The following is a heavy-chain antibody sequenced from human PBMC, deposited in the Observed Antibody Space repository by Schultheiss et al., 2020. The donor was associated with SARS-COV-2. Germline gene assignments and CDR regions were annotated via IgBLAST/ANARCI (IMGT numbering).Heavy chain of an antibody. CDR3: ARDRYYDSSGYFWY. J-gene: IGHJ4*02. CDR2: INHSGST. CDR1: GGSISSYY. V-gene: IGHV4-59*01. Sequence: SETLSLTCTVSGGSISSYYWSWIRQPPGKGLEWIGEINHSGSTNYNPSLKSRVTISVDTSKNQFSLKLSSVTAADTAVYYCARDRYYDSSGYFWYWGQGTLVTVSS. D-gene: IGHD3-22*01.